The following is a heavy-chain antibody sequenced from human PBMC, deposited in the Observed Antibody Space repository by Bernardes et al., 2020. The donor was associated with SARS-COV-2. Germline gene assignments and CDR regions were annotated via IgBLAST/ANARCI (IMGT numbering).Heavy chain of an antibody. V-gene: IGHV3-21*01. CDR1: GFTFSSYS. CDR3: AREEGGEQWLGGDY. Sequence: GGSLRLSCAASGFTFSSYSMNWVRQAPGKGLEWVSSISSSSSYIYYADSVKGRFTISRDNAKNSLYLQMNSLRAEDTAVYYCAREEGGEQWLGGDYWGKGTLVTVSS. CDR2: ISSSSSYI. D-gene: IGHD6-19*01. J-gene: IGHJ4*02.